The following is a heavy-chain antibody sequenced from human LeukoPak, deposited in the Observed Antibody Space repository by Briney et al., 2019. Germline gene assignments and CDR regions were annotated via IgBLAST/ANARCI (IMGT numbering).Heavy chain of an antibody. J-gene: IGHJ2*01. V-gene: IGHV3-23*01. CDR3: TRELVSSGTGYFDL. CDR1: GFTFGTFG. CDR2: ITGSSTWT. Sequence: TGGSLRLSCAASGFTFGTFGMAWVRQSPGKGRQWVSGITGSSTWTYYAASVKGRFTVSRDNSQNTLHLQMNSLRADDTAVYYCTRELVSSGTGYFDLWGRGTLVTVSS. D-gene: IGHD3-10*01.